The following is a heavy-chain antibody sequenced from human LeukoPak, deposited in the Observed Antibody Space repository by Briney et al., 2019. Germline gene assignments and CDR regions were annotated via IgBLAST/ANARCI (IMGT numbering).Heavy chain of an antibody. CDR3: ARNYGSGSYYKAIDY. CDR1: GYTFTGYY. CDR2: INPNSGGT. V-gene: IGHV1-2*02. D-gene: IGHD3-10*01. Sequence: ASVKVSCTASGYTFTGYYMHWVRQAPGQGLEWLGWINPNSGGTNYAQKFQGRVTMTGDTSISTAYMELSRLRSDDTAVYYCARNYGSGSYYKAIDYWGQGTLVTVSS. J-gene: IGHJ4*02.